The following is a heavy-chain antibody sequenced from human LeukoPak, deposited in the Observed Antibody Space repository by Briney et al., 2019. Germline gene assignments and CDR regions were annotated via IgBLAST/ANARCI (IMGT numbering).Heavy chain of an antibody. V-gene: IGHV4-34*01. Sequence: SETLSLTCAVYGGSFSGYYWSWIRQPPGKGLEWIGEINHSGSTNYNPSLKSRVTISVDTSKNQFSLKLSSVTAADTAVYYCARGYGSGSYYRRNAFDIWGQGTMVTVSS. J-gene: IGHJ3*02. CDR1: GGSFSGYY. CDR2: INHSGST. CDR3: ARGYGSGSYYRRNAFDI. D-gene: IGHD3-10*01.